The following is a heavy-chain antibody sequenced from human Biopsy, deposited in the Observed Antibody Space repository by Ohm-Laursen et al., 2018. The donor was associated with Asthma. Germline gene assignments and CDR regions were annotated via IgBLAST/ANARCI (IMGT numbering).Heavy chain of an antibody. Sequence: SLRLSCSASGITFSTYGMHWVRQAPGKGLEWVSFIWYDGRKKTYADPVKGRFTISRDNSKNTLYLQMNSLRAEDTAVYYCARKIAARGGMGVWGQGTTVTVSS. V-gene: IGHV3-33*01. CDR2: IWYDGRKK. CDR3: ARKIAARGGMGV. CDR1: GITFSTYG. J-gene: IGHJ6*02. D-gene: IGHD6-6*01.